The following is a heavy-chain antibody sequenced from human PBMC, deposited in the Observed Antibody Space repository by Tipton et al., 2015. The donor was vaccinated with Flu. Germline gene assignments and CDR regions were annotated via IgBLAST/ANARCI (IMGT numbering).Heavy chain of an antibody. CDR2: IKKDGSEK. Sequence: SLRLSCAASGFTFSDYWMSWVRQTPGKGLEWVANIKKDGSEKSYADSVKGRFTISRDNADNSLSLQLSSLRDEDTAIYYCARERRGYSAFHFWGQGALVSVSS. CDR1: GFTFSDYW. D-gene: IGHD3-3*01. CDR3: ARERRGYSAFHF. V-gene: IGHV3-7*03. J-gene: IGHJ4*02.